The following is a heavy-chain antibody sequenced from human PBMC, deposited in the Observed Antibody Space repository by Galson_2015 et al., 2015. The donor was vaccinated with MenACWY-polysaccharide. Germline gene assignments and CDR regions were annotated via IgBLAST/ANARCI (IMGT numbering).Heavy chain of an antibody. Sequence: SLRLSCAASGFTFSSYAMNWVRQAPGKGLEWVSYISGSGSPIYYADSVKGRFTISRDNAKNLLFLQMNSLRADDTALYYCARDRGSGTYFDSWGQGTLVTVSS. D-gene: IGHD3-10*01. CDR3: ARDRGSGTYFDS. J-gene: IGHJ4*02. V-gene: IGHV3-48*03. CDR2: ISGSGSPI. CDR1: GFTFSSYA.